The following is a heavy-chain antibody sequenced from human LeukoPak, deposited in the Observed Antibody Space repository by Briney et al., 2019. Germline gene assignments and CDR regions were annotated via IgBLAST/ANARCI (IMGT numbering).Heavy chain of an antibody. CDR2: ISGSGGST. CDR1: GFSFSTYG. Sequence: GGSLRLSYAASGFSFSTYGMSWVRQAPGKGLEWVSAISGSGGSTNYADSVKGRFTISRDNSKNTLYLQMNSLRAEDTAVYYCAKGSARRWFWYFDYWGQGTLVTVSS. CDR3: AKGSARRWFWYFDY. D-gene: IGHD4-23*01. V-gene: IGHV3-23*01. J-gene: IGHJ4*02.